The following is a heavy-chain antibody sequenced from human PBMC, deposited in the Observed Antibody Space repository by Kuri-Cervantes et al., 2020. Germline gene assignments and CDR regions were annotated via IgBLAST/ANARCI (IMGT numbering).Heavy chain of an antibody. V-gene: IGHV5-51*01. Sequence: KVSCKGSGYSFTNYWIGWVRQMPGKGQECMGIIYPGDSDTKYSPSFQGQVTISTDKSISTAYLQWSSLKASDTAMYYCARRYTGTYGVDPWGQGTLVTVSS. CDR1: GYSFTNYW. CDR2: IYPGDSDT. CDR3: ARRYTGTYGVDP. J-gene: IGHJ5*02. D-gene: IGHD1-26*01.